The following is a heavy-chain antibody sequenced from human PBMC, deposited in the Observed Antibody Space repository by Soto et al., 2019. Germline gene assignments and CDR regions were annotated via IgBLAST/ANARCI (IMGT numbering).Heavy chain of an antibody. Sequence: EVQLLESGGGFVQPGGSLRLSCAASGFTFSSYAMSWVRQAPGKGLEWVSAISGSGGRTYYADSVKGRFTISRDNSKNTLYLQTNRLSAEDTAVYYCGKGGEDNWNYAGHSDYSGHGTLVTVAS. D-gene: IGHD1-7*01. J-gene: IGHJ4*01. CDR1: GFTFSSYA. V-gene: IGHV3-23*01. CDR2: ISGSGGRT. CDR3: GKGGEDNWNYAGHSDY.